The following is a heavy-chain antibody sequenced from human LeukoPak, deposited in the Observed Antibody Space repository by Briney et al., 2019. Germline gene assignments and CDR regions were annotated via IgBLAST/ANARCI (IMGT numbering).Heavy chain of an antibody. CDR2: ISGSGGST. CDR1: GFTFSDYY. J-gene: IGHJ4*02. D-gene: IGHD3-22*01. V-gene: IGHV3-23*01. CDR3: AKAEVVTYYYDSSGYYVDY. Sequence: PGGSLRLSCAASGFTFSDYYMSWIRQAPGKGLEWVSAISGSGGSTYYADSVKGRFTISRDNSKNTLYLQMNSLRAEDTAVYYCAKAEVVTYYYDSSGYYVDYWGQGTLVTVSS.